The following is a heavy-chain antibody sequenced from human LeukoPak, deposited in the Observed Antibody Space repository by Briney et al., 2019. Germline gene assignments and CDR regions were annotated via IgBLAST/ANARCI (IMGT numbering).Heavy chain of an antibody. V-gene: IGHV1-18*01. CDR3: ARNSSDWYGYMDV. D-gene: IGHD6-19*01. J-gene: IGHJ6*04. CDR2: ISTYNSYA. CDR1: GYTFNSYG. Sequence: GASVKVSCKASGYTFNSYGISWVRQAPGQGLEWMGWISTYNSYANYAQRLQGRVTMTTETSTSTAYMELRSLRSDDTAVYYCARNSSDWYGYMDVWGKGTTVTVSS.